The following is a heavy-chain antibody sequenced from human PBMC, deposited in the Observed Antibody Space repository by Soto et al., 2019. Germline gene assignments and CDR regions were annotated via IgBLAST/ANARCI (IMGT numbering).Heavy chain of an antibody. D-gene: IGHD3-16*01. CDR2: ISYDGSNK. CDR1: GFTFSSYA. Sequence: QVQLVESGGGVVQPGRSLRLSCAASGFTFSSYAMHWVRQAPGKGLEWVAVISYDGSNKYYVDSVKGRFTISRDNSKNTLYLQMNSLRAEDTAVYYCARGWGYDAFDIWGQGTMVTVSS. V-gene: IGHV3-30-3*01. CDR3: ARGWGYDAFDI. J-gene: IGHJ3*02.